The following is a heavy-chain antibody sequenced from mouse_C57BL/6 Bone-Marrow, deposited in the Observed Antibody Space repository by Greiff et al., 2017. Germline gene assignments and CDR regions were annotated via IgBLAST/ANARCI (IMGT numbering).Heavy chain of an antibody. CDR1: GYSFTGYF. V-gene: IGHV1-20*01. J-gene: IGHJ4*01. Sequence: EVQLQQSGPELVKPGDSVKISCKASGYSFTGYFMNWVMQSHGKSLEWIGSINPYNGDTFYNQKFKGKATLTVDKSSSPAHMELLSLTSEDSAVYYCARGRRGAMDYWGQGTSVTVSS. CDR2: INPYNGDT. CDR3: ARGRRGAMDY.